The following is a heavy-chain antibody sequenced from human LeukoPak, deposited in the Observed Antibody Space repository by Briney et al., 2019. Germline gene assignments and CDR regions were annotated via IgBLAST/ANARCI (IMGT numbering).Heavy chain of an antibody. CDR1: GYTFTSYA. CDR2: INTNTGNP. J-gene: IGHJ4*02. CDR3: ARLFVDEWELLNFDY. Sequence: ASVRVSCKASGYTFTSYAMNWVRQAPGQGLEWMGWINTNTGNPTYAQGFTGRFVFSLDTSVSTAYLQISSLKAEDTAVYYCARLFVDEWELLNFDYWGQGALVTVSS. D-gene: IGHD1-26*01. V-gene: IGHV7-4-1*02.